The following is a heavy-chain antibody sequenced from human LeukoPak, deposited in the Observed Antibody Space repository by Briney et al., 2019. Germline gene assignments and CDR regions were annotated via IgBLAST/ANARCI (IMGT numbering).Heavy chain of an antibody. CDR3: ARDRPDSYGQYYFDY. J-gene: IGHJ4*02. V-gene: IGHV3-33*01. Sequence: QTGRSLRLSCAASGFTFSTYAIHWVRQAPGKGLEWVAVIWFDGSEQYYADSVKGRFIISRDNSKSTSNLQLNSLRAEDTAVYYCARDRPDSYGQYYFDYWGQGTLVTVSS. CDR2: IWFDGSEQ. D-gene: IGHD5-18*01. CDR1: GFTFSTYA.